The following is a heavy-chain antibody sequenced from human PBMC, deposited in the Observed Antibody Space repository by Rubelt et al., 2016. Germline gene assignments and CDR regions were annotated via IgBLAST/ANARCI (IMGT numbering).Heavy chain of an antibody. CDR1: GYTFTSYY. J-gene: IGHJ4*02. D-gene: IGHD2-21*01. CDR2: INPSGGST. Sequence: QVQLVQSGAEVKKPGASVKVSCKASGYTFTSYYMHWVRQAPGQGLEWMGIINPSGGSTSYAQKFQGRVTMTRDTSTSTVYMELSSLGSEDTAVYYCARDDGEVTTPEPCDYWGQGTLVTVSS. V-gene: IGHV1-46*01. CDR3: ARDDGEVTTPEPCDY.